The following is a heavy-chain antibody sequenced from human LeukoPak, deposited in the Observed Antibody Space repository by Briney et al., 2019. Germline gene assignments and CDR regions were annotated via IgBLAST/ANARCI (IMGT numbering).Heavy chain of an antibody. Sequence: GGPLRLPCTASEFTFSSYAMIWVRRAPGKARDWFSAISGSGGSTYYADSVKGRFTISRDNSKNTLYLKMNSLRAEDTALYYCAELRLKYSSGWSDYWGQRTLVTVSS. CDR1: EFTFSSYA. J-gene: IGHJ4*02. D-gene: IGHD6-19*01. CDR2: ISGSGGST. V-gene: IGHV3-23*01. CDR3: AELRLKYSSGWSDY.